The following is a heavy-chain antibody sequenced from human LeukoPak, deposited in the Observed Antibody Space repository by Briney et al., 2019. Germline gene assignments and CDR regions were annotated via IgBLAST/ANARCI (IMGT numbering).Heavy chain of an antibody. Sequence: GGSLRLSCAASGFTFGSYAMSWVRQAPGKGLEWVSAISGSGGSTYYADSVKGRFTISRDNSKNTLYLQMNSLRAEDTAVYYCAKVLSVGAVAGPSDYWGQGTLVTVSS. CDR2: ISGSGGST. CDR1: GFTFGSYA. D-gene: IGHD6-19*01. CDR3: AKVLSVGAVAGPSDY. J-gene: IGHJ4*02. V-gene: IGHV3-23*01.